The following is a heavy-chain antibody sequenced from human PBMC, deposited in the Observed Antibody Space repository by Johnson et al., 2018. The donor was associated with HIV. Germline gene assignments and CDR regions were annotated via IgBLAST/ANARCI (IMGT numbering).Heavy chain of an antibody. V-gene: IGHV3-30-3*01. CDR1: GFTFSSYA. D-gene: IGHD2-15*01. J-gene: IGHJ3*02. Sequence: QVLLVESGGGVVQPGRSLRLSCAASGFTFSSYAMHWVRQAPGKGLEWVAIISYDGNNKYYADSVKGRFTISRDTSKNTLYLQMNSLRAEDTAVYYCAKEQLLRAFDIWGQGTMVTVSS. CDR3: AKEQLLRAFDI. CDR2: ISYDGNNK.